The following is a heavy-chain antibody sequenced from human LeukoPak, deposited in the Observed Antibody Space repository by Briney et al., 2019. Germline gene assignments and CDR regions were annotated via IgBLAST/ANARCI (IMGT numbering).Heavy chain of an antibody. V-gene: IGHV4-34*01. CDR3: ARAKDDSLLWFGEPLYYYGMDV. J-gene: IGHJ6*02. D-gene: IGHD3-10*01. CDR2: IHLRQSITT. CDR1: GGSFSGCY. Sequence: SETLSLTCAVSGGSFSGCYWTWIRQPPGKGLEWIGRIHLRQSITTDYNPSLRSRVTMSIDTSRNQFSLKLSSVTAADTAVYYCARAKDDSLLWFGEPLYYYGMDVWGQGTTVTVSS.